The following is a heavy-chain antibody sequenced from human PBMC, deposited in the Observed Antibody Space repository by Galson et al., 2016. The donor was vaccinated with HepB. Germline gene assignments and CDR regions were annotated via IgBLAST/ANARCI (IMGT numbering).Heavy chain of an antibody. CDR2: IYWDGDE. J-gene: IGHJ4*02. V-gene: IGHV2-5*02. D-gene: IGHD1-26*01. CDR3: ARMGSGNYLFDY. CDR1: GFSLTTPGVG. Sequence: PALVTPTQTLTLPCTFSGFSLTTPGVGVGWMRQPPGKTLEWLAHIYWDGDERYSPSLKSRLTITKDTSKNRVVLTMTNMDPVDTATYFCARMGSGNYLFDYWGQGILVTVSS.